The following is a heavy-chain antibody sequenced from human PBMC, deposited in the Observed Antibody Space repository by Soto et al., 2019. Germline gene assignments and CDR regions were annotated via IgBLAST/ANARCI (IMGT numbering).Heavy chain of an antibody. CDR1: GYTFTSYD. Sequence: ASVKVSCKASGYTFTSYDINWVRQATGQGLEWMGWMNPNSGNTGYAQKFQGRVTMTRNTSISTAYMELSSLRSEDTAVYYCARVRKYCSSTSCSHSNWFDPWGQGTLVTVSS. CDR3: ARVRKYCSSTSCSHSNWFDP. CDR2: MNPNSGNT. J-gene: IGHJ5*02. D-gene: IGHD2-2*01. V-gene: IGHV1-8*01.